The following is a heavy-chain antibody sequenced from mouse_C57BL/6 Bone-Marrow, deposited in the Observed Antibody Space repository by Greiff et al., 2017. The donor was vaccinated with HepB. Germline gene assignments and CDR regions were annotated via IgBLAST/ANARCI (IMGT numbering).Heavy chain of an antibody. CDR3: ARDRGVNFDY. CDR1: GFTFSDYY. V-gene: IGHV5-16*01. J-gene: IGHJ2*01. D-gene: IGHD2-5*01. Sequence: EVQLVESEGGLVQPGSSMKLSCTASGFTFSDYYMAWVRQVPEKGLEWVANINYDGSSTYYLDSLKSRFIISRDNAKNILYLQMSSLKSEDTATYYCARDRGVNFDYWGQGTTLTVSS. CDR2: INYDGSST.